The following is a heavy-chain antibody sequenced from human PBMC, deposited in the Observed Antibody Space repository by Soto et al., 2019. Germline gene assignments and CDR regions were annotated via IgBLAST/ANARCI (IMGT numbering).Heavy chain of an antibody. CDR1: GGSFSGYY. CDR2: INHSGST. D-gene: IGHD2-2*01. J-gene: IGHJ6*02. Sequence: PSETLSLTCAVYGGSFSGYYWSWIRQPPGKGLEWIGEINHSGSTNYNPSLKSRVTISVDTSKNQFSLKLSSVTAADTAVYYCARGKDCSSTSCYYYYGMDAWGQGTTVTVSS. V-gene: IGHV4-34*01. CDR3: ARGKDCSSTSCYYYYGMDA.